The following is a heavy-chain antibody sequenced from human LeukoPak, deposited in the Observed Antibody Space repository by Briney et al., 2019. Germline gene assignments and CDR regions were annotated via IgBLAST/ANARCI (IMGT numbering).Heavy chain of an antibody. CDR3: ASPIVVIPAASFQH. J-gene: IGHJ1*01. V-gene: IGHV3-11*04. Sequence: GGSLRLSCAASGFIFGDYYMTWVRQAPGKGLERVSHIGAGGNTRYYADSVKGRFTISRDNAKNSLYLQMNSLRAEDTAVYYCASPIVVIPAASFQHWGQGTLVAVSS. D-gene: IGHD2-2*01. CDR1: GFIFGDYY. CDR2: IGAGGNTR.